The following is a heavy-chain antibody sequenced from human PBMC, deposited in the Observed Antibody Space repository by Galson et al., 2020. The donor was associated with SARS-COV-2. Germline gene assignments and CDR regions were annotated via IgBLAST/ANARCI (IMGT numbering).Heavy chain of an antibody. CDR2: FIPIFGTA. CDR1: GGTFSSYA. D-gene: IGHD3-10*01. Sequence: SEKVSCKASGGTFSSYAISWVRQAPGQGLEWMGGFIPIFGTANYAQKFQGRVTITADESTSTAYMELSSLRSEDTAVYYCARGGWFGELRYYYYMDVWGKGTTVTVSS. J-gene: IGHJ6*03. CDR3: ARGGWFGELRYYYYMDV. V-gene: IGHV1-69*13.